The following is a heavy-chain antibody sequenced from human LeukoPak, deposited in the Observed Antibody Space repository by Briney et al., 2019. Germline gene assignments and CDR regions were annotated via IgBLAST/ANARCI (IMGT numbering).Heavy chain of an antibody. D-gene: IGHD4-17*01. J-gene: IGHJ4*02. CDR3: ARGPRTTVLYYFDY. CDR2: ISSSSSTI. V-gene: IGHV3-48*01. CDR1: GFTFSSYS. Sequence: GALRLSCAAPGFTFSSYSMNWVRQAPGKGLEWVSYISSSSSTIYYADSVKGRFTISRDNAKNSLYLQMNSLRAEDTAVYYCARGPRTTVLYYFDYWGQGTLVTVSS.